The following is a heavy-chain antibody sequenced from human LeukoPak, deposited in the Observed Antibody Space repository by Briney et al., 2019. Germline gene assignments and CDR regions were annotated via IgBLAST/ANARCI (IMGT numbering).Heavy chain of an antibody. V-gene: IGHV3-30*14. CDR3: ARALCSSTSCYDPYFDY. CDR1: GFTFSSYA. CDR2: ISYDGSNK. Sequence: PGRSLRLSCAASGFTFSSYAMHWVRQAPGKGLEWVAVISYDGSNKYYADSVKGRFTISRDNSKNTLYLQMNSLRAEDTAVYYCARALCSSTSCYDPYFDYWGQGTLVTVSS. J-gene: IGHJ4*02. D-gene: IGHD2-2*01.